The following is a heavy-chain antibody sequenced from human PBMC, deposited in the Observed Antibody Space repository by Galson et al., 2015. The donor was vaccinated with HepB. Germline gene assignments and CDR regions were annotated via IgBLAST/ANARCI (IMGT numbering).Heavy chain of an antibody. CDR1: GYSFSNYG. CDR2: FGGYDGST. J-gene: IGHJ6*02. V-gene: IGHV1-18*01. Sequence: SVKVSCKASGYSFSNYGLSWIRQAPGPGLEWLGWFGGYDGSTNYAQKFQGRVTMTADASTGTAYLELRNLRSDDTAVYYCARDSRLELRLNNYFSYGMDVWGQGSAVTVSS. D-gene: IGHD1-7*01. CDR3: ARDSRLELRLNNYFSYGMDV.